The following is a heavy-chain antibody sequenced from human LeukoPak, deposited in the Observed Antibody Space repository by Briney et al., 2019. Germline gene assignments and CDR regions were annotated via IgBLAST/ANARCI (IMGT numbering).Heavy chain of an antibody. CDR3: ARDSTIFGVVIPSVY. CDR2: INPSGGST. V-gene: IGHV1-46*01. Sequence: ASVKVSCKASGYTFTSYYMHWVRQAPGQGLEWMGIINPSGGSTSYAQKLQGRVTMTRDMSTSTVYMELSSLRSEDTAVYYCARDSTIFGVVIPSVYWGQGTLVTVSS. D-gene: IGHD3-3*01. J-gene: IGHJ4*02. CDR1: GYTFTSYY.